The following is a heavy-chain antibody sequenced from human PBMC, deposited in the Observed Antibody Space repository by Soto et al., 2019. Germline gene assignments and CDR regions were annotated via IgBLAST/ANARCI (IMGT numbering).Heavy chain of an antibody. D-gene: IGHD3-9*01. CDR3: ARQFFYEILTGYYKEKDY. J-gene: IGHJ4*02. CDR2: IYYSGST. CDR1: GGSISSSSYY. V-gene: IGHV4-39*01. Sequence: SETLSLTCTVSGGSISSSSYYWGWIRQPPGKGLEWIGSIYYSGSTYYNPSLKSRVTISVDTSKNQFSLKLSSVTAADTAVYYCARQFFYEILTGYYKEKDYWGQGTLVTGSS.